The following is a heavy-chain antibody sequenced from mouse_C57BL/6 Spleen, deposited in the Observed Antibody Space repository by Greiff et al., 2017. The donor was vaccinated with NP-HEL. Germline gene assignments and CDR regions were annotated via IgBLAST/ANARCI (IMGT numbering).Heavy chain of an antibody. CDR1: GYTFTSYW. D-gene: IGHD1-1*01. J-gene: IGHJ3*01. V-gene: IGHV1-59*01. CDR2: IDPSDSYT. Sequence: QVQLQQPGAELVRPGTSVKLSCKASGYTFTSYWMHWVKQRPGQGLEWIGVIDPSDSYTNYNQKFKGKATLTVDTSSSTAYMQLSSLTSEDSAVYYCARGYGSMWFAYWGQGTLVTVSA. CDR3: ARGYGSMWFAY.